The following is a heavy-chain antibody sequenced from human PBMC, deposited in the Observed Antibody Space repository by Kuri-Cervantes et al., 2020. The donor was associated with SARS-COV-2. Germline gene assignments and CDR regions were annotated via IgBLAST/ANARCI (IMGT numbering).Heavy chain of an antibody. V-gene: IGHV3-20*04. J-gene: IGHJ6*03. CDR2: INWNGGST. CDR3: ARSDYDYYYYTDF. Sequence: GGSLRLTCAASGFTFDDYGMSWVRQAPGKGLEWVSGINWNGGSTGYADSVKGRFTISRDNAKNSLYLQMNSLRAEDTALYYCARSDYDYYYYTDFWGKGTTVTVSS. CDR1: GFTFDDYG.